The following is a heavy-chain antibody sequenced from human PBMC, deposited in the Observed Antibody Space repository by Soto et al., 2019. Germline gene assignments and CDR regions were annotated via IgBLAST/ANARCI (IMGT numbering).Heavy chain of an antibody. V-gene: IGHV4-4*07. CDR3: ARGVTIFGVVHYYYYGMDV. CDR1: GASISGYY. D-gene: IGHD3-3*01. Sequence: KPSETLSLTCTVSGASISGYYWSWIRKSAGKGLEWIGRIYATGTTDYNPSLKSRVMMSVDTSKKQFSLRLRSVTAADTAVYYCARGVTIFGVVHYYYYGMDVWGQGTTVTVSS. CDR2: IYATGTT. J-gene: IGHJ6*02.